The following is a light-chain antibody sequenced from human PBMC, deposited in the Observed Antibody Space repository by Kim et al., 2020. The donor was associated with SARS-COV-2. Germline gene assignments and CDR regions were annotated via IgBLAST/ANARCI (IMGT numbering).Light chain of an antibody. Sequence: QSALTQPASVSGSPGQSITISCTGTSSDVGAYDYVSWYQQHPGKAPKLMIYDVNNRPSGVSNRFSGSKSDNTASLTISGLQPEDEADYYCASFTSKSSPAFGTGTKLTVL. CDR2: DVN. V-gene: IGLV2-14*03. J-gene: IGLJ1*01. CDR1: SSDVGAYDY. CDR3: ASFTSKSSPA.